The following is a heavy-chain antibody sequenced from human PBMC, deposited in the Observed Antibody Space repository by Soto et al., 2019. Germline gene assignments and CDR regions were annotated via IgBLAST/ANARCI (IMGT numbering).Heavy chain of an antibody. CDR1: GFNFKDNS. J-gene: IGHJ4*02. D-gene: IGHD4-4*01. CDR3: VKGGRTTVTEFDC. CDR2: ISNNGHYK. V-gene: IGHV3-64D*06. Sequence: GGSLRLSCSASGFNFKDNSMHWVRQAPGKGLQFVSAISNNGHYKYYAESLRGRFTISRDNYKNTLYLQMNDLTHEDTALYYCVKGGRTTVTEFDCWGQGTLVTVSS.